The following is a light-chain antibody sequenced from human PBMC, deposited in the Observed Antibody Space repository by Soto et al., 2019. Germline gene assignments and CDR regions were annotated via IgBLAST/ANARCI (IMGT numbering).Light chain of an antibody. CDR1: QSLSGY. J-gene: IGKJ4*01. Sequence: EIVLTQSPATLSLSLGERATLSCSASQSLSGYLAWYQQRPGQAPRLLIYDASHRATGIPARFTGSGSGTDFTLIISRLEPEDFAVYYCQQYGSSPLTFGGGTKVDIK. CDR3: QQYGSSPLT. CDR2: DAS. V-gene: IGKV3-20*01.